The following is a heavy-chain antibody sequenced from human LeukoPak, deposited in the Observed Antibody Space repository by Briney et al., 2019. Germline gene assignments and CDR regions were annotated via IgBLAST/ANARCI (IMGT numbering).Heavy chain of an antibody. D-gene: IGHD6-19*01. CDR2: IWYDGSNK. J-gene: IGHJ4*02. CDR3: ARDRGSGWYGPLWY. V-gene: IGHV3-33*01. Sequence: PGRSLRLSCAASGSTFSSYGMHWVCQAPGKGLEWVAVIWYDGSNKYYADSVKGRFTISRDNSKNTLYLQMNSLRAEDTAVYYCARDRGSGWYGPLWYWDQGTLVTVSS. CDR1: GSTFSSYG.